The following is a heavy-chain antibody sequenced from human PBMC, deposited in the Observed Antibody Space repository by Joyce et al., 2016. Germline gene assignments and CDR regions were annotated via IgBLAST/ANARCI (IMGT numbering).Heavy chain of an antibody. CDR3: ARGKAFDV. CDR2: IKQDGSAV. Sequence: EVQLVESGGGLVQPGGSLRLSCAASGFTFSGNSMSWLRQANSGGLEWVANIKQDGSAVYYLDSVKGRFTVSRDNARSLVHLQMVSLRVEDTALYYCARGKAFDVWGQGTMVTVSS. V-gene: IGHV3-7*01. CDR1: GFTFSGNS. J-gene: IGHJ3*01.